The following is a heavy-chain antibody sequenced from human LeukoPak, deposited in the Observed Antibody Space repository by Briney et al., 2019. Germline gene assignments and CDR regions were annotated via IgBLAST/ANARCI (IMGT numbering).Heavy chain of an antibody. CDR2: IYYSGST. Sequence: SETLSLTCTVSGGSISSYYWSWIRQPPGKGLEWIGSIYYSGSTYYNPSLKSRVTISVDTSKNQSSLKLSSVTAADTAVYYCANWRWFGEEGWFDPWGQGTLVTVSS. V-gene: IGHV4-59*04. D-gene: IGHD3-10*01. CDR3: ANWRWFGEEGWFDP. J-gene: IGHJ5*02. CDR1: GGSISSYY.